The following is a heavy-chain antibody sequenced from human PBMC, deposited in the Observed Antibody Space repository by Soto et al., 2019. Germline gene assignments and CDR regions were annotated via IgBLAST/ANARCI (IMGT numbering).Heavy chain of an antibody. CDR3: ARRPYGSSYYYYYGTDV. V-gene: IGHV4-30-2*01. D-gene: IGHD3-10*01. J-gene: IGHJ6*02. CDR2: MYHSGST. CDR1: GGSISSGGYS. Sequence: LSLTCAVSGGSISSGGYSWSWIRQPPGKGLEWIGYMYHSGSTYYNPSLKSRVTISIDKSISTAYLQWSSLKASDTAMYYCARRPYGSSYYYYYGTDVWGQGTTVTVSS.